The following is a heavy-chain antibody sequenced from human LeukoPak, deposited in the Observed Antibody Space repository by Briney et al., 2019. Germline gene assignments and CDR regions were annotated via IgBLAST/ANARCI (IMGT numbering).Heavy chain of an antibody. CDR1: GYTFTNYW. D-gene: IGHD6-13*01. CDR3: ARSFTGSWSGFDP. V-gene: IGHV5-51*01. J-gene: IGHJ5*02. CDR2: IYPDDSDI. Sequence: GESLKISCKGSGYTFTNYWIGWVRQMPGKGLEWMGVIYPDDSDIRYSPSFQGQVTISADKSISTAYLQWSSLKASDTAMYYCARSFTGSWSGFDPWGQGTLVTVSS.